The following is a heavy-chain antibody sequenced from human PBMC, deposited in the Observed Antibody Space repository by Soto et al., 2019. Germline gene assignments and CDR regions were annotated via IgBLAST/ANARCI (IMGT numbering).Heavy chain of an antibody. Sequence: GASVKVSCKASGGTFNTYTINWGGQAPGRGLEWVGQIVPMYDSVNYAENFQGRVTITADKSTKTAYMELTSLRSEDTALYFCASWRSYSGSYCFDYWGQGTLVTVSS. D-gene: IGHD1-26*01. CDR2: IVPMYDSV. CDR1: GGTFNTYT. V-gene: IGHV1-69*06. CDR3: ASWRSYSGSYCFDY. J-gene: IGHJ4*02.